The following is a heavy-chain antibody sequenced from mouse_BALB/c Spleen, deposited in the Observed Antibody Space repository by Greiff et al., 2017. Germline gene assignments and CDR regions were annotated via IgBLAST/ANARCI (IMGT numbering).Heavy chain of an antibody. CDR1: GYAFTNYW. Sequence: QVQLKQSGAELVRPGTSVKISCKASGYAFTNYWLGWVKQRPGHGLEWIGDIYPGSGNTYYNEKFKGKATLTADKSSSTAYMQLSSLTSEDSAVYFCARERSFDYWGQGTTLTVSS. J-gene: IGHJ2*01. CDR2: IYPGSGNT. V-gene: IGHV1-63*01. CDR3: ARERSFDY.